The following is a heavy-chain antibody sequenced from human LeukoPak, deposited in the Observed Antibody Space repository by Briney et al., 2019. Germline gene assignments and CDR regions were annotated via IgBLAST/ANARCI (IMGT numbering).Heavy chain of an antibody. CDR1: GGSISSYY. CDR3: ARDGIAAAVHWCFDL. CDR2: IYYSGST. J-gene: IGHJ2*01. D-gene: IGHD6-13*01. Sequence: PSETLSLTCTVSGGSISSYYWSWIRQPPGKGLEWIGYIYYSGSTNYNPSLKSRVTISVDTSKNQFSLKLSSVTAADTAVYYCARDGIAAAVHWCFDLWGRGTLVTVSS. V-gene: IGHV4-59*01.